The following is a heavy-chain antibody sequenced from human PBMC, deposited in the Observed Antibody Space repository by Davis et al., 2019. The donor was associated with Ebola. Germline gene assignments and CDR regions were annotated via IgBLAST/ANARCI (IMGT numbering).Heavy chain of an antibody. D-gene: IGHD3-16*01. CDR3: AKDLIGPRRWGVFDY. Sequence: GSLCLSCAASGFTVSSKYMSWVRHSPGKGLEWVPAISGGGGSTYYADSVKGRFTISRDNSKNTLYLQMSSLRAEETAVYYCAKDLIGPRRWGVFDYWGQGTLVTVSS. V-gene: IGHV3-23*01. CDR1: GFTVSSKY. CDR2: ISGGGGST. J-gene: IGHJ4*02.